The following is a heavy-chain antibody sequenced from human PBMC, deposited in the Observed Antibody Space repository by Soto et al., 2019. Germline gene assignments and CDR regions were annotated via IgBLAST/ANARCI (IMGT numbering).Heavy chain of an antibody. CDR1: GFTFSEHY. D-gene: IGHD1-26*01. CDR2: SRNEAKSYST. Sequence: EEQLVESGGGLVQPGGSLTLSCAASGFTFSEHYMEWVRQAPGKGLEWVVRSRNEAKSYSTDYAASVKGRFTVSRDLSMNSLYLQMNNLKTEDTAVYYCSRMEGGWGQGTLVTVSS. J-gene: IGHJ4*02. V-gene: IGHV3-72*01. CDR3: SRMEGG.